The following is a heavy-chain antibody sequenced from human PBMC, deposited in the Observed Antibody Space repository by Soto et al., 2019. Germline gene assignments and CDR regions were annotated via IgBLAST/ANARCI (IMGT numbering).Heavy chain of an antibody. CDR3: ASGLYYYYYGMDV. J-gene: IGHJ6*02. CDR2: ISYDGSNK. V-gene: IGHV3-30-3*01. Sequence: GGSLRLSCAASGFTFSSYAMHWVRQAPGKGLEWVAVISYDGSNKYYADSVKGRFTISRDNSKNTLYLQMNSLRAEDTAVYYCASGLYYYYYGMDVWGQGTTVTVSS. CDR1: GFTFSSYA.